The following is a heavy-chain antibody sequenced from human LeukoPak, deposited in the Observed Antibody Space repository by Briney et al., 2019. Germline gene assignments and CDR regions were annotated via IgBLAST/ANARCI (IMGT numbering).Heavy chain of an antibody. D-gene: IGHD3-22*01. CDR2: INSDGRTT. CDR3: ARESYDSSGYYIFFDY. J-gene: IGHJ4*02. V-gene: IGHV3-74*01. CDR1: GFTFSNNW. Sequence: GGSLRLSCAASGFTFSNNWMHWVRQAPGKGLVWASRINSDGRTTTYADSVKGRFTISRDNAKNTLYLQMNSLRAEDTAVYYCARESYDSSGYYIFFDYWGQGTLVTVSS.